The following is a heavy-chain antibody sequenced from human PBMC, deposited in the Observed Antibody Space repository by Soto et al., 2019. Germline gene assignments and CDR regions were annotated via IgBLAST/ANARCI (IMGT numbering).Heavy chain of an antibody. D-gene: IGHD1-1*01. CDR1: GYTFTSYG. CDR2: ISGYNGNT. V-gene: IGHV1-18*01. Sequence: QFKLVQSGTEVTEPGASVKVSCTASGYTFTSYGISWARQAPGQGLEWMGWISGYNGNTNYAPKFQGRVTLSTDTSTSTAYMELRSLRSDDTAVYYCARDNYGTKDPWGQGTLVTVSS. CDR3: ARDNYGTKDP. J-gene: IGHJ4*02.